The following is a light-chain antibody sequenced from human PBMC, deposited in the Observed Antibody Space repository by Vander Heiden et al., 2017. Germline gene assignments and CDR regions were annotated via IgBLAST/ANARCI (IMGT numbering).Light chain of an antibody. CDR1: QSVSTW. CDR3: QQYNSYWT. J-gene: IGKJ1*01. Sequence: QMTQSPSTLSASVGDRVTITCRASQSVSTWLAWYQQKPGKAPKLLIYKASSLESGVPSRFSGSGSGTEFTLTISSLQPDDFATYYCQQYNSYWTFGQGTKVEIK. CDR2: KAS. V-gene: IGKV1-5*03.